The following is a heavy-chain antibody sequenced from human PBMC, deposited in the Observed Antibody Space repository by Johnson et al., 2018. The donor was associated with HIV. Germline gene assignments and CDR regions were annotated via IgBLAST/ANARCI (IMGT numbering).Heavy chain of an antibody. CDR1: IFTFKNAW. CDR2: IKGKIAGGTT. D-gene: IGHD3-10*01. Sequence: VQLVESGGGLVKPGGSLRLSCAASIFTFKNAWMRWVRQAPGKALEWVGRIKGKIAGGTTDYAAPVKGRFTISRDDSKNTLYMQMNSLKTEDTAVYYCTTYYGWAFDIWGQGTMVTVSS. V-gene: IGHV3-15*01. CDR3: TTYYGWAFDI. J-gene: IGHJ3*02.